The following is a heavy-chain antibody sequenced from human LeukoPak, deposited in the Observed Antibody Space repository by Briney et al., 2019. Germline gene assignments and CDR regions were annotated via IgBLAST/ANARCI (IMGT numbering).Heavy chain of an antibody. V-gene: IGHV4-59*12. CDR3: ARTSSTGSLDY. J-gene: IGHJ4*02. Sequence: SETLSLTCTVSLGSISSYYWSWIRQPPGKGLEWIGYIYYSGSTKYKPSLKSRATISVHTSKNQFSLKLSSVTAADTAVYYCARTSSTGSLDYWGQGTLVTVSS. D-gene: IGHD1-14*01. CDR2: IYYSGST. CDR1: LGSISSYY.